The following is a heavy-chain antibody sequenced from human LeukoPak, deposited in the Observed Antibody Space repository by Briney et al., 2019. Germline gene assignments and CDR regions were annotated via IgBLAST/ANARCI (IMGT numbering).Heavy chain of an antibody. D-gene: IGHD5-24*01. CDR1: GFTLSTYY. J-gene: IGHJ2*01. V-gene: IGHV3-53*01. CDR2: IYSGGTT. CDR3: ARVGDHFHWNLDL. Sequence: PGGSLRLSCAASGFTLSTYYMNWVRQAPGRGLEWVSIIYSGGTTYYADSVKGRFTISRDTSKNTLSLQMNSLRAEGTAVYFCARVGDHFHWNLDLWGRGTLVTVSS.